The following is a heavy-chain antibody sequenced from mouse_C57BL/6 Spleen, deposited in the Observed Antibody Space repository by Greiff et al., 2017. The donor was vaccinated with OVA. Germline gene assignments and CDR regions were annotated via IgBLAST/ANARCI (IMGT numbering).Heavy chain of an antibody. Sequence: VQLQQPGAELVKPGASVKMSCKASGYTFTSYWITWVKQRPGQGLEWIGDIYPGSGSTNYNEKFKSKATLTVETSSSTAYLQLSSLTSEDSAVYYCARRWLLRYFDVWGTGTTVTVSS. D-gene: IGHD2-3*01. CDR2: IYPGSGST. CDR1: GYTFTSYW. V-gene: IGHV1-55*01. CDR3: ARRWLLRYFDV. J-gene: IGHJ1*03.